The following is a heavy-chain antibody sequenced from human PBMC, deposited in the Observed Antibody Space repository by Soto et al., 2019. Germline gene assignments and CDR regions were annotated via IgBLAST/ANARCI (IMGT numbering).Heavy chain of an antibody. CDR3: ASYGSGSYYNGYYFDY. Sequence: QVQLQQWGAGLLKPSETLSLTCAVYGGSFSAYYWTWIRQSPGKGLECIGEIHHSGSTNYNPSLKSRVTISADTSKNQFSLELRSVTAADTAVYYCASYGSGSYYNGYYFDYWGQGTLVTVSS. CDR1: GGSFSAYY. V-gene: IGHV4-34*01. D-gene: IGHD3-10*01. J-gene: IGHJ4*02. CDR2: IHHSGST.